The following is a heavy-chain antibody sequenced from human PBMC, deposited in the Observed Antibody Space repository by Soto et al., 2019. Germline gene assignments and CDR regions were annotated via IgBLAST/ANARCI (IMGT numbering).Heavy chain of an antibody. D-gene: IGHD3-3*02. CDR1: GFSFSSYA. J-gene: IGHJ4*02. CDR3: ARDHFWSGYNLDY. Sequence: QVQLVESGGGVVQPGRSLRLSCAASGFSFSSYAIHWVRQAPGKGLEWVAVISYDGTNKYYAESVKGRFTISRDNSKSTLYLRMNSLRAADTAVYYCARDHFWSGYNLDYWGQGTLVTVSS. CDR2: ISYDGTNK. V-gene: IGHV3-30-3*01.